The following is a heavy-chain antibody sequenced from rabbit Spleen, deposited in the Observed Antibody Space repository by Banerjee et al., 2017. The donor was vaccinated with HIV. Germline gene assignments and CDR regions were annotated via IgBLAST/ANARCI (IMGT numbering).Heavy chain of an antibody. V-gene: IGHV1S40*01. D-gene: IGHD8-1*01. CDR3: ARDAGTSFSTYGMDL. J-gene: IGHJ6*01. CDR2: AYAGSSGRT. Sequence: QSLEESGGDLVKPGASLTLTCTASGFSFSSSDYMCWVRQAPGKGLEWVACAYAGSSGRTYSAIWAKGRFTISKRSSTTVTLQMTSLTAADTATYFCARDAGTSFSTYGMDLWGPGTLVTVS. CDR1: GFSFSSSDY.